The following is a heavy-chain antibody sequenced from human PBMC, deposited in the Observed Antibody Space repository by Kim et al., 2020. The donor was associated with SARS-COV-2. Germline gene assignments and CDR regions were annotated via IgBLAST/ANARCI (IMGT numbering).Heavy chain of an antibody. CDR2: IYHSGST. CDR3: AREGGRPNIVVVVARDY. CDR1: GYSISSGYY. D-gene: IGHD2-15*01. Sequence: SETLSLTCTVSGYSISSGYYWGWIRQPPGKGLEWIGSIYHSGSTYYNPSLKSRVTISVDTSKNQFSLKLSSVTAADTAVYYCAREGGRPNIVVVVARDYWGQGTLVTVSS. J-gene: IGHJ4*02. V-gene: IGHV4-38-2*02.